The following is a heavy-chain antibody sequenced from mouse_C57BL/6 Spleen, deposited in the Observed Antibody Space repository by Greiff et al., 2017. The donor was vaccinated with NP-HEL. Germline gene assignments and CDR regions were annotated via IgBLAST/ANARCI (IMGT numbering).Heavy chain of an antibody. J-gene: IGHJ2*01. CDR1: GFNFKDYY. Sequence: EVKLQQSGAELVKPGASVKLSCTASGFNFKDYYMNWVKQRTEQGLEWIGRIDPEDGETKYTPKFQGKATITANTSSNTAYLQLSSLTSEDTAVSYCSFVAFTALVAACYFDYWGQGTTLTVSS. V-gene: IGHV14-2*01. CDR3: SFVAFTALVAACYFDY. D-gene: IGHD1-1*01. CDR2: IDPEDGET.